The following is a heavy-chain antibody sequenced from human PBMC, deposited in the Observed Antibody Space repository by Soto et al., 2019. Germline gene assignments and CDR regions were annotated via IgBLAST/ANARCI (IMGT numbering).Heavy chain of an antibody. CDR1: GGSISSGDYY. V-gene: IGHV4-30-4*01. CDR3: ARWLGYGPHFDY. Sequence: TLSLTCTVSGGSISSGDYYWSWIRQPPGKGLEWIGYIYYSGSTYYNPSLKSRVTISVDTSKNQFSLKLSSVTAADTAVYYCARWLGYGPHFDYWGQGTLVTSPQ. J-gene: IGHJ4*02. CDR2: IYYSGST. D-gene: IGHD5-12*01.